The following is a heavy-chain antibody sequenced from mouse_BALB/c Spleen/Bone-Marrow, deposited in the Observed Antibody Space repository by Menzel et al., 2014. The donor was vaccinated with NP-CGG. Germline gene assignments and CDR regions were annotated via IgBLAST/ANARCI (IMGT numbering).Heavy chain of an antibody. D-gene: IGHD1-1*01. V-gene: IGHV4-1*02. CDR2: INPDSSTI. CDR3: ARLNYYGNLFV. Sequence: DVMLVESGDGLVQPGGSLKLSCAASGFDFSRYWMSWVRRAPGKGLEWIGEINPDSSTINYTPSLKDKFIISRDNAKNTLYLQMSKVRSEDTALYYCARLNYYGNLFVWGAGTTVTVSS. CDR1: GFDFSRYW. J-gene: IGHJ1*01.